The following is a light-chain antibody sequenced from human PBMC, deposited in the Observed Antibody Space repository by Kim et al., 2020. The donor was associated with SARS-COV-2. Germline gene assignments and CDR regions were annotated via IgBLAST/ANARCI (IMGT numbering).Light chain of an antibody. V-gene: IGKV1-27*01. CDR1: QVISNY. CDR2: AAS. Sequence: SASVGDRVTITCRASQVISNYLAWYQLKPGKAPKLLIYAASTLQSGVPSRFSGSGSGTDFTLTISSLQPDDVATYCCQQYNSAPYTFGQGTKLEI. CDR3: QQYNSAPYT. J-gene: IGKJ2*01.